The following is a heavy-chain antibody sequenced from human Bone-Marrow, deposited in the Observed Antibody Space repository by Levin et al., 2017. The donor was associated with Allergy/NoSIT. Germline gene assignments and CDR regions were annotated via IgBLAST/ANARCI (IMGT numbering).Heavy chain of an antibody. Sequence: KRGESLKISCKGSGYNFASYWIAWVRQMPGKGLEWMGIIYPGDSDTRYSPSFQGQVTISADKSISTAYLQWSSLKASDTAMYYCARHINAYDNSGYYSFEYWGQGTLVTVSS. D-gene: IGHD3-22*01. CDR2: IYPGDSDT. CDR1: GYNFASYW. CDR3: ARHINAYDNSGYYSFEY. V-gene: IGHV5-51*01. J-gene: IGHJ4*02.